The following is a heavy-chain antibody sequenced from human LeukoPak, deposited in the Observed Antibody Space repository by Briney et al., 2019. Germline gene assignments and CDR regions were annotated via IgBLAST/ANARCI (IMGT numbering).Heavy chain of an antibody. D-gene: IGHD3/OR15-3a*01. Sequence: GTSVTVSCKASGFTFTSSAVQWVRQARGQRLEWIGWIVVGSGNTNYAQKFQERVTITRDMSTSTAYMELSSLRSEDTAVYYCAADWTLGALGFWGQGTLVTVSS. CDR2: IVVGSGNT. CDR3: AADWTLGALGF. J-gene: IGHJ4*02. CDR1: GFTFTSSA. V-gene: IGHV1-58*01.